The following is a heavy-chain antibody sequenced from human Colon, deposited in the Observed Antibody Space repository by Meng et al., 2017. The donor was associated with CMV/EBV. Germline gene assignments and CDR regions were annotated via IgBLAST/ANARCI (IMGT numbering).Heavy chain of an antibody. D-gene: IGHD2-2*02. V-gene: IGHV4-59*01. CDR3: ARVQYCSSTSCYTCDA. CDR1: GGSISSYY. CDR2: IYYSGST. Sequence: SETLSLTCTVSGGSISSYYWSWIRQPPGRGLEWIGYIYYSGSTNYNPSLKSRVTISVDTSKNQFSLKLSSVTAADTAVYYCARVQYCSSTSCYTCDAWGQGTTVTVSS. J-gene: IGHJ6*02.